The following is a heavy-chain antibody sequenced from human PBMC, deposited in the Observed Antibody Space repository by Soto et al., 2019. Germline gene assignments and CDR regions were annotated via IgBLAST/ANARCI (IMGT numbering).Heavy chain of an antibody. D-gene: IGHD3-3*01. J-gene: IGHJ4*02. CDR2: IYPSDSDT. CDR3: ARGGVSTRTFDY. CDR1: VYNFAGYW. V-gene: IGHV5-51*01. Sequence: GESLKISCKGSVYNFAGYWIAWVRQMPGKGLELMGIIYPSDSDTRYRPSFQGQVTISADKSICSAYLKWSSLRASDTAMYYCARGGVSTRTFDYWGQGTPVTVSS.